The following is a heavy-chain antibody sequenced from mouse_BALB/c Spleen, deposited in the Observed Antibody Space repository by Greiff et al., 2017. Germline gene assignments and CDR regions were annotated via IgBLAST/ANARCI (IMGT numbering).Heavy chain of an antibody. D-gene: IGHD1-2*01. V-gene: IGHV2-2*02. CDR2: IWSGGST. CDR1: GFSLTSYG. CDR3: ARNPHYYGYAMDY. J-gene: IGHJ4*01. Sequence: VKLMESGPGLVQPSQSLSITCTVSGFSLTSYGVHWVRQSPGKGLEWLGVIWSGGSTDYNAAFISRLSISKDNSKSQVFFKMNSLQANDTAIYYCARNPHYYGYAMDYWGQGTSVTVSS.